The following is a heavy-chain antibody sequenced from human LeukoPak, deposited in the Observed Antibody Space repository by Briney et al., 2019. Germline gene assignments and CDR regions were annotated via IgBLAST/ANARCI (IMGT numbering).Heavy chain of an antibody. CDR1: GGSFSGYY. CDR2: IKHSGST. CDR3: SSGQDNYCDSSGYYFDY. V-gene: IGHV4-34*01. J-gene: IGHJ4*02. D-gene: IGHD3-22*01. Sequence: PSETLSLTCAVYGGSFSGYYWSWIRQPPGKGLEWIGEIKHSGSTNYNPSLKSRVTISVDTSKNQFSLKLSSVTAADTAVYYCSSGQDNYCDSSGYYFDYWGQGTLVTVSS.